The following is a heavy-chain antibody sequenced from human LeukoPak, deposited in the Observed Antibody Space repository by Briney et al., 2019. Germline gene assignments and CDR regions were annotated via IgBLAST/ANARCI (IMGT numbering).Heavy chain of an antibody. CDR3: AKGHNTWKMSYFDY. CDR1: GFTFSSCG. CDR2: ISYDGSNK. D-gene: IGHD1-20*01. J-gene: IGHJ4*02. V-gene: IGHV3-30*18. Sequence: PGGSLRLSCAASGFTFSSCGMHWVRQAPGKGLEWVAVISYDGSNKYYADSVKGRFTISRDNSKNTLYLQMNSLRAEDTAVYYCAKGHNTWKMSYFDYWGQGTLVTVSS.